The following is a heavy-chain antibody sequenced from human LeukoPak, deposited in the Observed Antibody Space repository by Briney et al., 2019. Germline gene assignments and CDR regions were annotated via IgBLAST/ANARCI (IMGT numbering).Heavy chain of an antibody. CDR2: IYSGGST. J-gene: IGHJ4*02. CDR1: EFTVSSNY. Sequence: GGSLRLSCAASEFTVSSNYMSWVRQAPGKGLEWVSVIYSGGSTYYADSVKGRFTISRDNSKNTLYLQMNSLRAEDTAVYYCARDSKAVYYGSGSFDYWGQGTLVTVSS. CDR3: ARDSKAVYYGSGSFDY. D-gene: IGHD3-10*01. V-gene: IGHV3-66*01.